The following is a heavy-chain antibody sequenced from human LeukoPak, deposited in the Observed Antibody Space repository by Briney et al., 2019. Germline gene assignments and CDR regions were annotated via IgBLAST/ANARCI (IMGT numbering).Heavy chain of an antibody. CDR3: ARGFGAVNRGPSFDY. Sequence: SETLSLTCTVSGGSMRSYYWSWIRQPPGKGLEWIGSIHYSGSTNYNPSLKSRVTISVDTSKNQFSLKLSSMTAADTAVYHCARGFGAVNRGPSFDYWGQGTLVTVSS. D-gene: IGHD3-16*01. V-gene: IGHV4-59*01. CDR1: GGSMRSYY. J-gene: IGHJ4*02. CDR2: IHYSGST.